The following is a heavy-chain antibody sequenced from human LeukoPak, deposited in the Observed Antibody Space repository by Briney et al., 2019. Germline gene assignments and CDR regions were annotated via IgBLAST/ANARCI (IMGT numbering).Heavy chain of an antibody. D-gene: IGHD3-22*01. Sequence: GRSLRLSCAASGFAFSNYAIHWVRQAPGKGLEWVGRIKSKTDGGTTDYAAPVKGRFTISRDDSKNTLYLQMNSLKTEDTAVYYCTTGVYDSSGYYYDYWGQGTLVTVSS. V-gene: IGHV3-15*01. CDR2: IKSKTDGGTT. CDR3: TTGVYDSSGYYYDY. CDR1: GFAFSNYA. J-gene: IGHJ4*02.